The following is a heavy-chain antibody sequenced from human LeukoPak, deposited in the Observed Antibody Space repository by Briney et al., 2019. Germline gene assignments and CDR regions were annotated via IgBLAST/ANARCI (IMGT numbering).Heavy chain of an antibody. V-gene: IGHV4-59*08. Sequence: SETLSLTCTVAGGSISTYYWSWIRQPPGKGLEWIGYIYDSGSTNYNPPLKSRVTISADTSKNQVSLKLSSVTAADTAVYYCASGVAAAGTGLAYWGQGTLVTVSS. J-gene: IGHJ4*02. CDR1: GGSISTYY. D-gene: IGHD6-13*01. CDR2: IYDSGST. CDR3: ASGVAAAGTGLAY.